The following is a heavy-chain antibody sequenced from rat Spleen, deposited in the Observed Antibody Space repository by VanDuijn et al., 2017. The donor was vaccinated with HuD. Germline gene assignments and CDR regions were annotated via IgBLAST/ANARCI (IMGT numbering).Heavy chain of an antibody. D-gene: IGHD1-11*01. CDR3: ARQRLFGLYRFDY. CDR2: ISYDGSST. J-gene: IGHJ2*01. CDR1: GFAFSDYN. V-gene: IGHV5-7*01. Sequence: EVQLVESGGGLVQPGRSLKLSCAASGFAFSDYNMAWVRQAPKKGLEWVATISYDGSSTYYRDSVKGRFTISRDDAKSTLYLQMDSLRSEDTATYYCARQRLFGLYRFDYWGQGVMVTVSS.